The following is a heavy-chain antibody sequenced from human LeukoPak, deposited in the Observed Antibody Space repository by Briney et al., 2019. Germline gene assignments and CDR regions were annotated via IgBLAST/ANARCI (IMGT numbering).Heavy chain of an antibody. CDR1: GYTFTGYY. V-gene: IGHV1-2*02. Sequence: ASVKVSCKASGYTFTGYYMHWVRQAPGQGLEWMGWINPNSGGTNYAQKFQGRVTMTRDTSISTAYMELSSLRAEDTAVYYCAKSLAAVALGEYYGMDVWGQGTTVTVSS. J-gene: IGHJ6*02. D-gene: IGHD6-13*01. CDR2: INPNSGGT. CDR3: AKSLAAVALGEYYGMDV.